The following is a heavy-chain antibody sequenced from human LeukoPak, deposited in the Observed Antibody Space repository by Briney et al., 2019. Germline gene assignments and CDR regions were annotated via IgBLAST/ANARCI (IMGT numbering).Heavy chain of an antibody. Sequence: SQTLSLTCTVSGGSISSGDYYWSWIRQPPGKGLEWIGYIYYTGSTNYNPSLKSRVTISVDTSKNQFSLKLSSVTAADTAVYCCARGPIPNYYYYTMDVWGQGTTVTVSS. CDR1: GGSISSGDYY. J-gene: IGHJ6*02. V-gene: IGHV4-30-4*01. CDR2: IYYTGST. CDR3: ARGPIPNYYYYTMDV.